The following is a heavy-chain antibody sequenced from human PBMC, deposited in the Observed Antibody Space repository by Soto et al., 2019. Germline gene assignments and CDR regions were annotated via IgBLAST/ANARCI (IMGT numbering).Heavy chain of an antibody. V-gene: IGHV3-7*02. Sequence: EVQLVESGGGLVQPGGSLRLYCAASGFSFSSYWMSWVRQAPGKGLEWVANIKQDGSEKYYVDSVKGRFTISSDNAKNSRYLQRNSMRAEDTAVYYCASCLWDTRCWNWFDPWGQGTLVTVSS. J-gene: IGHJ5*02. D-gene: IGHD2-2*01. CDR1: GFSFSSYW. CDR3: ASCLWDTRCWNWFDP. CDR2: IKQDGSEK.